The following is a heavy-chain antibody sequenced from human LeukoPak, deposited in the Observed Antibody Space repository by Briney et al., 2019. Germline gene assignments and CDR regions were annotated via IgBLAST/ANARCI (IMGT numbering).Heavy chain of an antibody. Sequence: GGSLRLSCAASGFTFSNYWMGWVRQASGKRPEWVANMNIDGSEKYYADSVKGRFSISRDNARNSVYLQMASLRVEDTAVYYCARDPVEWELLLDYWGQGTLVTVSS. CDR1: GFTFSNYW. D-gene: IGHD1-26*01. CDR2: MNIDGSEK. J-gene: IGHJ4*02. V-gene: IGHV3-7*01. CDR3: ARDPVEWELLLDY.